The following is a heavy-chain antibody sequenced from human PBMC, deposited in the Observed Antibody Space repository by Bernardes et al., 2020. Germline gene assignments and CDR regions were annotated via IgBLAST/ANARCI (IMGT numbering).Heavy chain of an antibody. D-gene: IGHD2-2*01. V-gene: IGHV4-34*01. Sequence: SETLSLTCAVYGGSFSGYYWSWIRQPPGKGLEWIGEINHSGSTNYNPSLKSRVTISVDTSKNQFSLKLSSVTAADTAVYYCARGGHCSSTSCSKLPNWFDPWGQGTLVTVSS. J-gene: IGHJ5*02. CDR1: GGSFSGYY. CDR2: INHSGST. CDR3: ARGGHCSSTSCSKLPNWFDP.